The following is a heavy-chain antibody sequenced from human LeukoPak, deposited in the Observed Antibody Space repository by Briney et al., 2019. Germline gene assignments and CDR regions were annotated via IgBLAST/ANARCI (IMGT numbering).Heavy chain of an antibody. CDR2: IIPIFGIA. V-gene: IGHV1-69*04. J-gene: IGHJ5*02. CDR3: ARDQLDTAMDTSRGSNNWFDP. D-gene: IGHD5-18*01. Sequence: SVKVSCKASGGTFSSYAISWVRQAPGQGLEWMGRIIPIFGIANYAQKFQGRVTITADKSTSTAYMELSSLRSEDTAVYYCARDQLDTAMDTSRGSNNWFDPWGQGTLVTVSS. CDR1: GGTFSSYA.